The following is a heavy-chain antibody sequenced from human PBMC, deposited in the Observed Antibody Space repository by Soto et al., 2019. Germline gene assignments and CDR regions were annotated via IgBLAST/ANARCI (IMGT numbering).Heavy chain of an antibody. CDR1: GFTFSSYA. J-gene: IGHJ4*02. D-gene: IGHD1-1*01. Sequence: QVQLVESGGGVVQPGRSLRLSCAASGFTFSSYAMHWVRQAPGKGLEWVAVISYDGSNKYYADSVKGRFTISRDNSKNTLYLQMNSLRAEDTAMYYCSTLEPISFAYWGQGTLVTVSS. CDR2: ISYDGSNK. V-gene: IGHV3-30-3*01. CDR3: STLEPISFAY.